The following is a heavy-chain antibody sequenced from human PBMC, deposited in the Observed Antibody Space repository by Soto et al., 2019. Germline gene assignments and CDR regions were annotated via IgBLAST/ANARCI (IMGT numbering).Heavy chain of an antibody. Sequence: LSLTCTVSGGSISSGGYYWSWIRQHPGKGLEWIGYIYYSGSTYYNPSLKSRVTISVDTSKNQFSLKLSSVTAADTAVYYCARHPYYYGSGSYYNRKGYYGMDVWGQGTTVTVSS. CDR3: ARHPYYYGSGSYYNRKGYYGMDV. CDR2: IYYSGST. CDR1: GGSISSGGYY. J-gene: IGHJ6*02. V-gene: IGHV4-31*03. D-gene: IGHD3-10*01.